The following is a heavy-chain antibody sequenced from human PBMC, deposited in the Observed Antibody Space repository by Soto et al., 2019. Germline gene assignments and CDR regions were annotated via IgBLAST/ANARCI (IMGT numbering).Heavy chain of an antibody. D-gene: IGHD2-15*01. CDR3: ARDGCRVGNRPPLLDY. Sequence: GGSLRLSCAASGFTFSDHYMDWVRQAPGKALEWVARARNEANSYTTEYAASVKGRFTISRDDSKKSLYLQMDSLKTDDTAVYYCARDGCRVGNRPPLLDYWGRGTLVTVS. CDR2: ARNEANSYTT. CDR1: GFTFSDHY. J-gene: IGHJ4*02. V-gene: IGHV3-72*01.